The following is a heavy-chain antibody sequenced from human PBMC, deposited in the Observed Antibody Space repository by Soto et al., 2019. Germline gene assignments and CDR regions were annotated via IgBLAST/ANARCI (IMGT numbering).Heavy chain of an antibody. CDR1: GFTFSSYA. CDR3: AKVLRGGAMPGPDY. V-gene: IGHV3-23*01. Sequence: PGGSLRLSCAASGFTFSSYAMSWFRQAPGKGLEWVSAISGSGGSTYYADSVKGRFTISRDNSKNTLYLQMNSLRAEDTAVYYCAKVLRGGAMPGPDYWGQGTLVTVSS. CDR2: ISGSGGST. D-gene: IGHD3-16*01. J-gene: IGHJ4*02.